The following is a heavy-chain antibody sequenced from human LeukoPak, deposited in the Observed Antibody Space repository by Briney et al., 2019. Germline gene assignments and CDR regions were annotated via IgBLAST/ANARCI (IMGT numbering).Heavy chain of an antibody. CDR3: TRQYYDTSEVDY. V-gene: IGHV3-49*03. J-gene: IGHJ4*02. Sequence: GGSLRLSCTASGFTFGDYAMSWFRQAPGRGLEWVGFIRSKAYGGTTEYAASVKGRFTISRDDSKSIAYLQMNSLKTEDTAVYYCTRQYYDTSEVDYWGQGTLVTVSS. D-gene: IGHD3-22*01. CDR2: IRSKAYGGTT. CDR1: GFTFGDYA.